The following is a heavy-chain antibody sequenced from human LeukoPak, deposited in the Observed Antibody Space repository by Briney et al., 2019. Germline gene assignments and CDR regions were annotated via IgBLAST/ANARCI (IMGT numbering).Heavy chain of an antibody. CDR2: ISGSGGST. V-gene: IGHV3-23*01. CDR1: GFTFSSYA. J-gene: IGHJ4*02. Sequence: GGSLRLSCAASGFTFSSYAMSWVRQAPGKGLEWVSAISGSGGSTYYADSMTGRFTISRDNSKNTPYLQMNSLRAEDTAVYYCARTAMATGFDYWGQGTLVTVSS. D-gene: IGHD5-18*01. CDR3: ARTAMATGFDY.